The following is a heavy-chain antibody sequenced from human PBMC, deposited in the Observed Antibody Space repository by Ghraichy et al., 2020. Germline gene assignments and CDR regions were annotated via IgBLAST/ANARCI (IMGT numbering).Heavy chain of an antibody. CDR1: GDSISSDY. CDR2: IYYSGST. V-gene: IGHV4-59*01. J-gene: IGHJ4*02. Sequence: SETLSLTCTVSGDSISSDYWSWIRQPPGKGLEWIGYIYYSGSTNYNPSPKSRVTISVDTSKNQFSLKLSSVTAADTAVYYCARDRRVRIAVAGTETGFDYWGQGTLVTVSS. CDR3: ARDRRVRIAVAGTETGFDY. D-gene: IGHD6-19*01.